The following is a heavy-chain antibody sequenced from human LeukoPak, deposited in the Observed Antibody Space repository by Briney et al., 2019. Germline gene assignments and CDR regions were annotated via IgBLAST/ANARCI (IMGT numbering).Heavy chain of an antibody. CDR2: IWFDGSNT. D-gene: IGHD4-17*01. CDR1: GFTFRTYG. V-gene: IGHV3-33*01. J-gene: IGHJ6*02. Sequence: PGRSLSLSCTASGFTFRTYGMHWVRQAPGKGLEWLAVIWFDGSNTHYAGSVRGRFTISRDNAKNTVYLQMNSLSAADTAVYYCARNPSGDESGDSDHYLGIDIWGQGTTVTVSS. CDR3: ARNPSGDESGDSDHYLGIDI.